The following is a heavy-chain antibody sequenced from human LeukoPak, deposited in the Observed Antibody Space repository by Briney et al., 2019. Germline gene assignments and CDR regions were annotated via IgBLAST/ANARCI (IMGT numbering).Heavy chain of an antibody. Sequence: GGSLRLSCAASGCTFSAFAMNWVRQAPGKGLEWVSVITDSGGKTYYADSVKGRFIISRDNSKNTLYLQMNSLRAEDTAVYYCAKAPYGLNWFDPWGQGTLVTVSS. D-gene: IGHD3/OR15-3a*01. J-gene: IGHJ5*02. CDR3: AKAPYGLNWFDP. CDR2: ITDSGGKT. V-gene: IGHV3-23*01. CDR1: GCTFSAFA.